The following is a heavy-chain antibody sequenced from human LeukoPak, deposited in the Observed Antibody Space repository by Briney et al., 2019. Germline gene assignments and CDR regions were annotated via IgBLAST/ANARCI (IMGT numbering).Heavy chain of an antibody. CDR2: INPRDDSA. CDR1: GYTFTNYY. V-gene: IGHV1-46*01. D-gene: IGHD6-19*01. CDR3: AREVQWHREAFDI. Sequence: GASVKVSCKASGYTFTNYYIHWMRQAPGQGLEWMGLINPRDDSASYAQKFQGRVTMTRDTSTNTVYMGLSSLSSKDTAVYFCAREVQWHREAFDIWGRGTMVTVSS. J-gene: IGHJ3*02.